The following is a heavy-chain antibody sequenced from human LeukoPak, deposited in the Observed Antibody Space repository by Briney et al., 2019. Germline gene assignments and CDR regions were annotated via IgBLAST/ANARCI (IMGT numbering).Heavy chain of an antibody. Sequence: KPGGSLRLSCAASGFTFSSYSMNWVRQAPGKGLEWVSSISSSSSYIYYADSVKGRFTISRDNAKNSLYLQMNSLRAEETAVYYCARGTSLRYFDWFSSDFDYWGQGTLVTVSS. J-gene: IGHJ4*02. V-gene: IGHV3-21*01. CDR2: ISSSSSYI. CDR1: GFTFSSYS. D-gene: IGHD3-9*01. CDR3: ARGTSLRYFDWFSSDFDY.